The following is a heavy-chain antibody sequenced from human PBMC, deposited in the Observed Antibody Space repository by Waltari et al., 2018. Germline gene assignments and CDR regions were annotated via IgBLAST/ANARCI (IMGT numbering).Heavy chain of an antibody. J-gene: IGHJ6*02. Sequence: EEQLVESGGGLVQPGESLELSCAASGFTFSRYWMDWVRQAPGKGLVWVSRINSDGSSTIYAESVKGRFTISRDNAKNTLYVQMNRLRAEDTAVYYCARVATKTYSSPVPGRPYYYGMDVWGQGTTVTVSS. CDR3: ARVATKTYSSPVPGRPYYYGMDV. CDR1: GFTFSRYW. V-gene: IGHV3-74*01. CDR2: INSDGSST. D-gene: IGHD6-13*01.